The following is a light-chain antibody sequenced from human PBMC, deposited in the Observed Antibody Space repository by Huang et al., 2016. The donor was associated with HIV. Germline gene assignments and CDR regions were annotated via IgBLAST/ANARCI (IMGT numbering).Light chain of an antibody. CDR1: QSIGSY. V-gene: IGKV3-11*01. Sequence: EIVLTQSPATLSLSPGEGATLSCRASQSIGSYLAWYQQRPGQAPRLLIYDASVRATGIPARFSGRGSGTDFTLTISSLEPEAFAVYYCQQRNNWPPWTFGQGTKVELK. CDR2: DAS. CDR3: QQRNNWPPWT. J-gene: IGKJ1*01.